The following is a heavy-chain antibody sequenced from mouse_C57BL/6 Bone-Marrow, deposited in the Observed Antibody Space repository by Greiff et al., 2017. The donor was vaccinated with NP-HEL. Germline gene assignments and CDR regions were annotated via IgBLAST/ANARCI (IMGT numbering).Heavy chain of an antibody. CDR3: ARYGAPGPYAMDY. V-gene: IGHV1-54*01. CDR2: INPGSGGT. D-gene: IGHD1-1*02. Sequence: QVQLQQSGAELVRPGTSVKVSCKASGYAFTNYLIEWVKQRPGQGLEWIGVINPGSGGTNYNEKFKGKATLTADKSSSTAYMQLSSLTSEDSAVYFCARYGAPGPYAMDYWGQGTSVTVSS. J-gene: IGHJ4*01. CDR1: GYAFTNYL.